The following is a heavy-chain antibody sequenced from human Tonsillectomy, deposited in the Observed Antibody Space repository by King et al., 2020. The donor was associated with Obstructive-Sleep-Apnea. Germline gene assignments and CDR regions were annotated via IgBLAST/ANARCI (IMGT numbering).Heavy chain of an antibody. CDR3: ARMFRQFGESWGFDP. CDR1: GFIFSDYA. D-gene: IGHD3-10*01. V-gene: IGHV3-23*04. J-gene: IGHJ5*02. Sequence: VQLVESGGGLVQPGGSLRLSCTASGFIFSDYAMSWVRQAPGKGLEWVSAVVASGITTYYADSVKGRFTISRDNTQNTLYLQMNSLRAEDTAIFYCARMFRQFGESWGFDPWGQGTLVTVSS. CDR2: VVASGITT.